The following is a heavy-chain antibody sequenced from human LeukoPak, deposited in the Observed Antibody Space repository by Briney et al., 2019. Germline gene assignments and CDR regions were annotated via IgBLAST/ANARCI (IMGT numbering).Heavy chain of an antibody. Sequence: ASVKVSCKDSGYTFTSYGISWVRQDPGQRLEWMGWMSAYNGNTNYAQKLQGRVTMTTDTSTSTAYMELRSLRSDDTAVYYCARSIAVAGEAADFWGQGTLVTVSS. J-gene: IGHJ4*02. D-gene: IGHD6-19*01. CDR1: GYTFTSYG. CDR3: ARSIAVAGEAADF. V-gene: IGHV1-18*01. CDR2: MSAYNGNT.